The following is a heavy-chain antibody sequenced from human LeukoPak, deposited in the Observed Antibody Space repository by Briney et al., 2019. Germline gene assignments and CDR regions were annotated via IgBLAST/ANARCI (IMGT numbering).Heavy chain of an antibody. CDR3: ARSQNYYGSGDY. CDR1: GGSISSYY. J-gene: IGHJ4*02. Sequence: SETLSLTCTVSGGSISSYYWSWIRQPPGKGLEWIGYIYYSGSTNYNPSLKSRVTISVDTSKNQFSLKLSSVTAADTAVYYCARSQNYYGSGDYWSQGTLVTVSS. V-gene: IGHV4-59*01. D-gene: IGHD3-10*01. CDR2: IYYSGST.